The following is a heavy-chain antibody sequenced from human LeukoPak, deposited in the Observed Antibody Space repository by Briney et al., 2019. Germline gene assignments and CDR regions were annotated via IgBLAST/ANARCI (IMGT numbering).Heavy chain of an antibody. CDR1: GFTFSSYW. CDR2: IKKDGSEE. V-gene: IGHV3-7*01. CDR3: AELGITMIGGV. J-gene: IGHJ6*04. Sequence: GGSLRLSCAASGFTFSSYWMSWVRQAPGKGLEWVANIKKDGSEEYYVDSVKGRFTISRDNAKNSLYLQMNSLRAEDTAVYYCAELGITMIGGVWGKGTTVTISS. D-gene: IGHD3-10*02.